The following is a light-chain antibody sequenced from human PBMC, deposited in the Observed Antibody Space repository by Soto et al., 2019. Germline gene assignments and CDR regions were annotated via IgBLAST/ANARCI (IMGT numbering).Light chain of an antibody. CDR1: HDISTF. CDR3: QKYNSTPWT. CDR2: TAS. J-gene: IGKJ1*01. V-gene: IGKV1-27*01. Sequence: EIAMTQSPSTLSASVGERVTLTCRASHDISTFLAWYQQRPGKVPKLLIYTASTLQSGVPSRFSGSGSGTDVTLTIRSLQPEDVATYYGQKYNSTPWTFGQGTKLDIK.